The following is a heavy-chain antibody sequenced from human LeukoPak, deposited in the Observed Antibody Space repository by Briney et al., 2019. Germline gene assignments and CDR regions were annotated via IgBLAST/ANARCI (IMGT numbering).Heavy chain of an antibody. J-gene: IGHJ4*02. CDR2: ISGSGAGT. D-gene: IGHD4-17*01. Sequence: PGGSLRLSCAASGFTFSSYAMSWVRQAPGKGLEWVSAISGSGAGTYYADSVQGRFTISRDNSKNTLYLQMNSLRAEDTAVYCCAKDPEMTTVTPSFFDYWGQGTLVTVSS. V-gene: IGHV3-23*01. CDR1: GFTFSSYA. CDR3: AKDPEMTTVTPSFFDY.